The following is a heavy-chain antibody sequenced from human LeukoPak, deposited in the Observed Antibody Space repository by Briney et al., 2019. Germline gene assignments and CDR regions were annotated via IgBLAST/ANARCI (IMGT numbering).Heavy chain of an antibody. CDR3: ANGDYGDYFDY. D-gene: IGHD4-17*01. CDR2: ISGSGGST. Sequence: AGGSLRLSCAASGFTFSSYAMSWVRHAPGKGLEWVSAISGSGGSTYYADSVKGRFTISRDNSKNTLYLQMNSLRAEDTAVYYCANGDYGDYFDYWGQGTLVTVSS. J-gene: IGHJ4*02. CDR1: GFTFSSYA. V-gene: IGHV3-23*01.